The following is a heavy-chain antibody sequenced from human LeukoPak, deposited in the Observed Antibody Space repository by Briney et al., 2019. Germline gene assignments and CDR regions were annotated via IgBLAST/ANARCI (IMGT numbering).Heavy chain of an antibody. V-gene: IGHV4-30-2*01. CDR2: IYHSGST. CDR3: ARWSGSVTARNYYYYMDV. Sequence: SETLSLTCAVSGGSISSGGYSWSWIRQPPGKGLEWIGYIYHSGSTYYNPSLRTRVTISVDASRNQFSLNLSSVTAADTAVYYCARWSGSVTARNYYYYMDVWGEGTTVTVSS. D-gene: IGHD6-6*01. CDR1: GGSISSGGYS. J-gene: IGHJ6*03.